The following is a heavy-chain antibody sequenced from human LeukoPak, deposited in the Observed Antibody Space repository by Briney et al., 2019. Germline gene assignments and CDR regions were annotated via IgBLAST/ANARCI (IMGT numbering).Heavy chain of an antibody. Sequence: GGSLRLSCAASGFIFSSYAMSWVRQAPGKGLEWVSAISSGGHSTYYADSVKGRFTISRDNSKNTLYLQMNSLRAEDTAVYYCAKDPVVIPSDYWGQGTLVTVSS. D-gene: IGHD4-23*01. CDR1: GFIFSSYA. V-gene: IGHV3-23*01. J-gene: IGHJ4*02. CDR3: AKDPVVIPSDY. CDR2: ISSGGHST.